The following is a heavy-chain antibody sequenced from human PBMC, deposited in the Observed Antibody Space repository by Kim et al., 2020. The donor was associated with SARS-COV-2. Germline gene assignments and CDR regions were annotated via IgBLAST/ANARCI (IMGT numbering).Heavy chain of an antibody. V-gene: IGHV1-2*05. CDR1: GYTFTGYY. Sequence: ASVKVSCKASGYTFTGYYMHWVRQAPGQGLEWMGRINPNSGGTNYAQKFQGRVTMTRDTSISTAYMELRRLRSDDTVVYYCAREDYGSGGPRAFDIWGQGTMVTVSS. D-gene: IGHD3-10*01. CDR3: AREDYGSGGPRAFDI. CDR2: INPNSGGT. J-gene: IGHJ3*02.